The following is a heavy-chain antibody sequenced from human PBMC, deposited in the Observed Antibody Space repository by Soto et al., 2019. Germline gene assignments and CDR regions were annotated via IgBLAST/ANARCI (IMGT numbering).Heavy chain of an antibody. Sequence: SETLSLTCTVSGGSISSYYWSWIRQPPGKGLEWIGYIYYSGSTNYNPSLKSRVTISVDTSKNQFSLKLSSVTAADTAVYYCARGGKNWNYNDGVGVWGQGTTVTVSS. D-gene: IGHD1-7*01. J-gene: IGHJ6*02. CDR2: IYYSGST. CDR1: GGSISSYY. CDR3: ARGGKNWNYNDGVGV. V-gene: IGHV4-59*01.